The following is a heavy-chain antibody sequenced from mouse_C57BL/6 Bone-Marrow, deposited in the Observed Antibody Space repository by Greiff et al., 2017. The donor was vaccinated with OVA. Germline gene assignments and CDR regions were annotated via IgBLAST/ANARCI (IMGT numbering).Heavy chain of an antibody. Sequence: VQLQQSVAELVRPGASVKLSCTASGFNIKNTYMHWVKQRPEQGLEWIGRIDPANGNTKYAPKFQGKATIPADTSSNTAYLQLSSLTSEDTAIYYCARSRDYYGSSYVWYFDVWGTGTTGTVSS. D-gene: IGHD1-1*01. V-gene: IGHV14-3*01. CDR1: GFNIKNTY. CDR2: IDPANGNT. J-gene: IGHJ1*03. CDR3: ARSRDYYGSSYVWYFDV.